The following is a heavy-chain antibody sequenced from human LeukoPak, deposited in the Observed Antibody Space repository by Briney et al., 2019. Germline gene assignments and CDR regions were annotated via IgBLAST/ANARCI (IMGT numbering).Heavy chain of an antibody. D-gene: IGHD4-17*01. J-gene: IGHJ3*02. CDR3: ARPPYGDFFSDAFDI. V-gene: IGHV4-39*01. CDR2: IYYSGST. Sequence: SETLSLTCTVSGGSISSSSYYWGWIRQPPGKGLEWIGSIYYSGSTYYNPSLKSRVTISVDTSKNQFSLKLSSVTAADTAVYYCARPPYGDFFSDAFDIWGQGTMVTVSS. CDR1: GGSISSSSYY.